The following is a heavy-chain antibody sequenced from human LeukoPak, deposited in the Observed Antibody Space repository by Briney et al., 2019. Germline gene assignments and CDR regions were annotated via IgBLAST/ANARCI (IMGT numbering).Heavy chain of an antibody. CDR2: ISSSSSYI. Sequence: PGGSLRLSCAASGFTFSSYSMNWVRQAPGKGLEWVSSISSSSSYIYYADSVKGRFTISRDNAKNSLYLQMNSVRAEDTAVYYCARDQVGSISVWGQGTLVTVSS. CDR3: ARDQVGSISV. J-gene: IGHJ4*02. CDR1: GFTFSSYS. V-gene: IGHV3-21*01. D-gene: IGHD2-2*01.